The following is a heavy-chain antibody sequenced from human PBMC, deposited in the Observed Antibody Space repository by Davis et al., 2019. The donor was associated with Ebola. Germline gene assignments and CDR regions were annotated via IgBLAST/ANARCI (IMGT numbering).Heavy chain of an antibody. V-gene: IGHV4-59*11. Sequence: SETLSLTCTVSGASISSHYWSWIRQSPGKGLEWIGYIYYSGRTSYNPSLESRVTMSVDTSKNHFSLNVSSVTAADTAVYYCARDDLSGLIDSWGQGTLVTVSS. D-gene: IGHD1-26*01. CDR1: GASISSHY. J-gene: IGHJ4*02. CDR2: IYYSGRT. CDR3: ARDDLSGLIDS.